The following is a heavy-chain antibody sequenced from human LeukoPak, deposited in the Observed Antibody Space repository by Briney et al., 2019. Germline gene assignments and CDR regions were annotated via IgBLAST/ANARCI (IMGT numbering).Heavy chain of an antibody. V-gene: IGHV4-59*12. J-gene: IGHJ4*02. CDR1: SGSISNYY. D-gene: IGHD1-26*01. Sequence: SETLSLTCTVSSGSISNYYWNWFRQPPGKGLEWIGYFFYSGTTKYNPSLKSRVTLSLDTSRNQFSLILTSVTAADTAVYYCAREWFSGSYFDYWGQGTLVTVSS. CDR2: FFYSGTT. CDR3: AREWFSGSYFDY.